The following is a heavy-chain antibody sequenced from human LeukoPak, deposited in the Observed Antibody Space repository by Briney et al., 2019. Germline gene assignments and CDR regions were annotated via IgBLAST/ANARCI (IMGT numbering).Heavy chain of an antibody. V-gene: IGHV1-69*13. CDR2: IIPIFGTA. D-gene: IGHD3-22*01. Sequence: ASVKVSCKASGGTFSSYAISWVRQAPGQGLEWMGGIIPIFGTAKYAQKFQGRVTITADESTSTAYMELSSLRSEDTAVYYCARGDSSGYYYLDYWGQGTLVTVSS. CDR3: ARGDSSGYYYLDY. CDR1: GGTFSSYA. J-gene: IGHJ4*02.